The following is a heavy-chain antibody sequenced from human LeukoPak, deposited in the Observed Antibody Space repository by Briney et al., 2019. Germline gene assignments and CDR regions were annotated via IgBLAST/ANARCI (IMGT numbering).Heavy chain of an antibody. J-gene: IGHJ6*02. CDR2: ISGSGGST. V-gene: IGHV3-23*01. Sequence: PGGSLRLSCAASGFTLSSYAMSWVRQAPGKGLEWVSAISGSGGSTYYADSVKGRFTISRDNSKNTLYLQMNSLRDEDTPVYYCAKTPQQQLASCVSTLHSVYYYYGMDVWGQGTTVTVSS. CDR1: GFTLSSYA. D-gene: IGHD6-13*01. CDR3: AKTPQQQLASCVSTLHSVYYYYGMDV.